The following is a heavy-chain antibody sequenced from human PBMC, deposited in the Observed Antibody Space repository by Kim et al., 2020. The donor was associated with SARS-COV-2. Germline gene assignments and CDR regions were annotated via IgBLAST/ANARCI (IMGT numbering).Heavy chain of an antibody. J-gene: IGHJ3*02. Sequence: DYAQGFHGRVTITADDSTSTVYMELSSLRSDDTAIYYCAKGTGTGAFDIWGQGTMLLVSS. D-gene: IGHD3-10*01. V-gene: IGHV1-69*01. CDR3: AKGTGTGAFDI.